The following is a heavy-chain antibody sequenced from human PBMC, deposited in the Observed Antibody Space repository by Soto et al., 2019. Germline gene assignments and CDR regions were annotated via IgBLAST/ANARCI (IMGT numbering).Heavy chain of an antibody. CDR2: IYHSGST. Sequence: QLQLQESGSGLVKPSQTLSLTCAVSGGSISSGGYSWSWIRQPPGKGLEWIGYIYHSGSTYYNPSLKTRVTISVDRSKNQFSLKLSSVTAADTAVYYCARDKEVYYGSGTYYYYGMDVWGQGTTVTVSS. CDR3: ARDKEVYYGSGTYYYYGMDV. J-gene: IGHJ6*02. CDR1: GGSISSGGYS. V-gene: IGHV4-30-2*01. D-gene: IGHD3-10*01.